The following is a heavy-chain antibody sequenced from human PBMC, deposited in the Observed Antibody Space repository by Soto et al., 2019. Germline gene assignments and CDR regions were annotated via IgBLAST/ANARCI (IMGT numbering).Heavy chain of an antibody. Sequence: GASVKVSCKASGGTFSSYAISWVRPAPGQGHEWIGGIIPIFGTANYAQKFQGRVTITADESTSPAYMELSSLRSEDTAVYYCARGTIVVVLAAIWNSYYYRMDVWGRGTTDTGS. J-gene: IGHJ6*02. CDR2: IIPIFGTA. D-gene: IGHD2-2*02. V-gene: IGHV1-69*13. CDR1: GGTFSSYA. CDR3: ARGTIVVVLAAIWNSYYYRMDV.